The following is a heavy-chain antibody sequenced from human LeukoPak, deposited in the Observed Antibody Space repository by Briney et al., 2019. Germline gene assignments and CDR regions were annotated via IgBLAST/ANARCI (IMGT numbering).Heavy chain of an antibody. Sequence: SVKVSCKASGFTFTSSAVQWVRQARGQRLEWIGWIVVGSGNTNYAQKFQERVTITRDMSTSTAYMELSSLRSEDTAVYYCARSLEETIAVAGRHWYFDLWGRGTLVTVSS. CDR3: ARSLEETIAVAGRHWYFDL. CDR2: IVVGSGNT. D-gene: IGHD6-19*01. V-gene: IGHV1-58*01. CDR1: GFTFTSSA. J-gene: IGHJ2*01.